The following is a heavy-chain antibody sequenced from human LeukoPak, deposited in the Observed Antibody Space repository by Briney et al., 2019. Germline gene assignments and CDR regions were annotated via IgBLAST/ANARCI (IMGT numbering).Heavy chain of an antibody. CDR1: GFTFSSYA. V-gene: IGHV3-30-3*01. CDR2: ISYDGSNK. Sequence: PGGSLRLSCAASGFTFSSYAMHWVRQAPGKGLEWVAVISYDGSNKYYADSVKGRFTISRDNSKNTLYLQMNSLRAEDTAVYYCARDRSRLGTVTTSDYWGQGTLVTVSS. CDR3: ARDRSRLGTVTTSDY. D-gene: IGHD4-17*01. J-gene: IGHJ4*02.